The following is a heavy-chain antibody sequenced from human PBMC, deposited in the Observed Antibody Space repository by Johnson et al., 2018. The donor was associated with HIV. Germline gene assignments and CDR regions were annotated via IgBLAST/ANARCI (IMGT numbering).Heavy chain of an antibody. Sequence: VQLLESGGNVVQPGRSLRLSCAASGFTVSSNYMNWVRQGPGKGLEWVSVINSGGGTYYADSVTGRFTISRYNSKNTLYLQMNSLRAGDTALYYCAREDWVGAFDIWGQGTMVSVSS. CDR3: AREDWVGAFDI. D-gene: IGHD3/OR15-3a*01. CDR2: INSGGGT. V-gene: IGHV3-66*01. J-gene: IGHJ3*02. CDR1: GFTVSSNY.